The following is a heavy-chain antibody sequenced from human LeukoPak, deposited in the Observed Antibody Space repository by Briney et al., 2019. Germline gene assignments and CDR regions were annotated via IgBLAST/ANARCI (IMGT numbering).Heavy chain of an antibody. Sequence: SETLSLTCTVSGGSISSSNYYWGWIRQPPGKGLEWIGSIYYSGSTYYNPSLKSRVTISVDTSKNQFSLKLSSVTAADTTVYYCASQTGYSYGSLYYFDYWGQGTLVTVSP. V-gene: IGHV4-39*01. J-gene: IGHJ4*02. CDR2: IYYSGST. CDR3: ASQTGYSYGSLYYFDY. CDR1: GGSISSSNYY. D-gene: IGHD5-18*01.